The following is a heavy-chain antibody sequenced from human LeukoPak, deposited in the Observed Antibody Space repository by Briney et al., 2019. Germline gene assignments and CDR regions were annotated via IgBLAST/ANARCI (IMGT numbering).Heavy chain of an antibody. CDR1: GGTFSSYA. Sequence: SVKVSCKASGGTFSSYAISWVRQAPGQGLEWVGGIIPIFGTANYAQKFQGRVTITADESTSIAYMELSSLRSEDTAVYYCARVLHYDSSGYYYYYYYYMDVWGKGTTVTVSS. J-gene: IGHJ6*03. V-gene: IGHV1-69*13. CDR2: IIPIFGTA. D-gene: IGHD3-22*01. CDR3: ARVLHYDSSGYYYYYYYYMDV.